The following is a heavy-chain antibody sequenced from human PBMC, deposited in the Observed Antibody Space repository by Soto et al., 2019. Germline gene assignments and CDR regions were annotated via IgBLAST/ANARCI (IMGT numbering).Heavy chain of an antibody. D-gene: IGHD4-17*01. CDR2: ISQDGTDT. CDR3: ARGPLSYGDYAQTYWYFDL. CDR1: GITFSRCL. Sequence: EAQLVESGGGLVQPGGSLRLSCGASGITFSRCLMSWVRQAPGKGLEWVASISQDGTDTDYVDSVKGRFAISRDNPKNSRYLQMNSLRADDTAVYYCARGPLSYGDYAQTYWYFDLWGRGTRVTVSS. J-gene: IGHJ2*01. V-gene: IGHV3-7*01.